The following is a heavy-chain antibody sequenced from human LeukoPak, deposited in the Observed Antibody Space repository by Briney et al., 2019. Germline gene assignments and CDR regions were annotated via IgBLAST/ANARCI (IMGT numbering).Heavy chain of an antibody. CDR1: AFTFSSYA. J-gene: IGHJ2*01. V-gene: IGHV3-23*01. Sequence: PGGSLRLSCAASAFTFSSYAMSWVRQAPGKGLEWVSAVSGSGGSTYYADSVKGRFTISRDNSKNTLYLQMNSLRAEDTAVYYCAKPLRESSGREYFGLWGRGTLVTVSS. CDR3: AKPLRESSGREYFGL. D-gene: IGHD6-19*01. CDR2: VSGSGGST.